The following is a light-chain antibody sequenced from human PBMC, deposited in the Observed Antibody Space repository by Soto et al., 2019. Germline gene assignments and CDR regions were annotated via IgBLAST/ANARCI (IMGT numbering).Light chain of an antibody. Sequence: DIQLTQSPSFLSASVGDRVTITCRASQGISNYLAWYQQKPGKAPNLLIHTAYSLQTGVQSRFSGSGSGTEFTLTIRSLQPEDFATYYCQQRHSYPITFGQGTRLEIK. CDR2: TAY. V-gene: IGKV1-9*01. J-gene: IGKJ5*01. CDR1: QGISNY. CDR3: QQRHSYPIT.